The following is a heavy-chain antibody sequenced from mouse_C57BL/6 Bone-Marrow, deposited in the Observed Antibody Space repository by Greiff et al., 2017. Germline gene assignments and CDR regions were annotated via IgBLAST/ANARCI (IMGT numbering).Heavy chain of an antibody. CDR1: GYTFTSYW. Sequence: QVQLQQPGAELVKPGASVKVSCKASGYTFTSYWMHWVKQRPGQGLEWIGRIHPSDSDTNYNKKFKGKATLTVAKSSSTAYMQLSSLTSEDSAVYYCAIEITTVVGDFDYWGQGTTLTVSS. CDR3: AIEITTVVGDFDY. V-gene: IGHV1-74*01. D-gene: IGHD1-1*01. J-gene: IGHJ2*01. CDR2: IHPSDSDT.